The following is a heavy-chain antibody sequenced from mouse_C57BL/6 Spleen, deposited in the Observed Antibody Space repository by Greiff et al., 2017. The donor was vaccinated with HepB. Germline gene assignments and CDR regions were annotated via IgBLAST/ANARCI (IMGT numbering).Heavy chain of an antibody. D-gene: IGHD2-4*01. CDR2: ISDGGSYT. CDR1: GFTFSSYA. J-gene: IGHJ1*03. Sequence: RVESGGGLVKPGGSLKLSCAASGFTFSSYAMSWVRQTPEKRLEWVATISDGGSYTYYPDNVKGRFTISRDNAKNNLYLQMSHLKSEDTAMYYCAREDYDYDGWYFDVWGTGTTVTVSS. CDR3: AREDYDYDGWYFDV. V-gene: IGHV5-4*01.